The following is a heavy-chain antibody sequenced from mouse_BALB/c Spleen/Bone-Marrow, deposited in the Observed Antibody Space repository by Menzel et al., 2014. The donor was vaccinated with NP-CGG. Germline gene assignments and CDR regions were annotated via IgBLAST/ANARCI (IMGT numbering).Heavy chain of an antibody. CDR1: GFTFSSYG. D-gene: IGHD2-1*01. CDR2: INSNGGST. V-gene: IGHV5-6-3*01. Sequence: EVMLVESGGGLVQPGGSLRLSCAASGFTFSSYGMSWVRQTPDKRLELVASINSNGGSTYYPDSVKGRFTISRDNAKNPLSLQMSSLKSEDTAMYYCARGNYGNYVDYFDYWGQGTTLTVSS. CDR3: ARGNYGNYVDYFDY. J-gene: IGHJ2*01.